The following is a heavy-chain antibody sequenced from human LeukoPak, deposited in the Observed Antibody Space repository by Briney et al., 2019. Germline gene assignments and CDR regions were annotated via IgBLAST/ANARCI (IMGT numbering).Heavy chain of an antibody. Sequence: GASVKVSCKASGYTFTGYCMHWVRQAPGQGLEWMGWINPNSGGTNYAQKFQGRVTMTRDTSISTAYMELSRLRSDDTAVYYCARMHLGDYYYYGMDVWGQGTTVTVSS. V-gene: IGHV1-2*02. CDR3: ARMHLGDYYYYGMDV. J-gene: IGHJ6*02. CDR1: GYTFTGYC. CDR2: INPNSGGT. D-gene: IGHD3-16*01.